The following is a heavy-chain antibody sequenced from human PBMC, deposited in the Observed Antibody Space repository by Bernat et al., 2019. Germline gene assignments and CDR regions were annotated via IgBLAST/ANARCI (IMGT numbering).Heavy chain of an antibody. V-gene: IGHV3-30*02. J-gene: IGHJ3*02. D-gene: IGHD2-15*01. CDR1: GFTFSSHG. CDR2: IRYDGSNT. CDR3: ANGGDCNGGSCYFSAFDI. Sequence: QVQLVVSGGGVVQPGESLRLSCAASGFTFSSHGMHWVRQAPGKGLEWVAFIRYDGSNTYYADFVKGRFTISRDNSKNTLYLQMNSLRAEDTALYYCANGGDCNGGSCYFSAFDIWGQGTMVTVSS.